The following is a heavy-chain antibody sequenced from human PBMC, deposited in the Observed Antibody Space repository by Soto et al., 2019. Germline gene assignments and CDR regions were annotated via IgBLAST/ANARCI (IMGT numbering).Heavy chain of an antibody. D-gene: IGHD3-22*01. CDR1: GYTFTSYD. Sequence: VASVKVSCKASGYTFTSYDIYWVRQAAGQGLEWMGWMNPVSGNTGYAQKFQGRVTMTRNTAMSTAYMELRSLRSDDTAVYYCARSRLYSDSSDSWAWGQGTLVTVSS. V-gene: IGHV1-8*01. CDR3: ARSRLYSDSSDSWA. J-gene: IGHJ1*01. CDR2: MNPVSGNT.